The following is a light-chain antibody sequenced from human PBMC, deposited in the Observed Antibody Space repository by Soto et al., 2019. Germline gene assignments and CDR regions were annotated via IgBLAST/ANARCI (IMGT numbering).Light chain of an antibody. J-gene: IGLJ3*02. V-gene: IGLV1-44*01. Sequence: QSVLTQPPSASGTPGQRVTISCSGSNSNIGSNTVNWYQHLPGTAPKLLIYNNNQRPSGVPDRFSGSNSGTSASLAISGLQSEDEADYYCAAWDDSQNAWVFGGGTKLTVL. CDR1: NSNIGSNT. CDR2: NNN. CDR3: AAWDDSQNAWV.